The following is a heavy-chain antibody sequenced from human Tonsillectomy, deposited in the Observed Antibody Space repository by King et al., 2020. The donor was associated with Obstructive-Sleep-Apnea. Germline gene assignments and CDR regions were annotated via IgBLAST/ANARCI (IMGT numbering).Heavy chain of an antibody. CDR3: ASARISMVRGVLPMGALDV. Sequence: QLVQSGAEVKKPGSSVKVSCKASGGTFSSYAINWVRRAPGQGLEWMGRIIPILGIPYYAQKFQGRVTITADKSASTAYMELSSLRSEDTAIYYCASARISMVRGVLPMGALDVWGQGTMVTVSS. CDR2: IIPILGIP. CDR1: GGTFSSYA. D-gene: IGHD3-10*01. J-gene: IGHJ3*01. V-gene: IGHV1-69*09.